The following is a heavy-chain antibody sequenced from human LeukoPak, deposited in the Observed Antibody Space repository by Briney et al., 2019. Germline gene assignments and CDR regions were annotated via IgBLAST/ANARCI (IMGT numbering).Heavy chain of an antibody. Sequence: GGSLRLSCAASGFTFSDYYMSWIRQAPGKGLEWVSYISSSGSTIYYADSVKGRFTISRDNAKNSLYLQMNSLSAEDTAVYYCLSGSYSFPSGYWGQGTLVTVSS. J-gene: IGHJ4*02. D-gene: IGHD1-26*01. CDR3: LSGSYSFPSGY. V-gene: IGHV3-11*04. CDR1: GFTFSDYY. CDR2: ISSSGSTI.